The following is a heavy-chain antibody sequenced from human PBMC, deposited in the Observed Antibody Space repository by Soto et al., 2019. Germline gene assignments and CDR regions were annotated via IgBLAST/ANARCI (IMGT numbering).Heavy chain of an antibody. V-gene: IGHV4-31*03. J-gene: IGHJ4*02. D-gene: IGHD3-9*01. CDR3: ASGDILTGYPDY. Sequence: QVQLQESGPGLVKPSQTLSLTCTVSGGSISSGGYYWSWIRQHPGKGLEWIGYIYYSGSTYYNPSLKSRXXIXVXKSKNQFSLKLSSVTAADTAVYYCASGDILTGYPDYWGQGTLVTVSS. CDR2: IYYSGST. CDR1: GGSISSGGYY.